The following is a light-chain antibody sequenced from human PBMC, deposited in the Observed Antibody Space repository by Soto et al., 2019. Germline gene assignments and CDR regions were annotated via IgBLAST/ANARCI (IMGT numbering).Light chain of an antibody. V-gene: IGKV1-27*01. Sequence: DIQMTQSPSSLSASVGDRVTITCRASQDIGYFLTWYQQRPGKVPKLIIYSASSLFSGAPSRFSGSGSGTDFTLNIITLQHDEGATYYCQKDDGTPFTFGPGTRVEIK. CDR3: QKDDGTPFT. CDR1: QDIGYF. J-gene: IGKJ3*01. CDR2: SAS.